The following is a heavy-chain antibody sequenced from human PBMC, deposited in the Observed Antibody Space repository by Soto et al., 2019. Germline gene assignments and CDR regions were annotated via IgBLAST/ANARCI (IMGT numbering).Heavy chain of an antibody. V-gene: IGHV3-30*18. CDR1: GFRFSGYG. CDR3: AKDREGEHNNDWPLGS. CDR2: ISGDGSKK. D-gene: IGHD3-9*01. J-gene: IGHJ5*02. Sequence: GGSLRLSCAVSGFRFSGYGMHWVRQAPGKGLEWLAAISGDGSKKYFGDSVKGRFTISRDNSKNTLDLQINSLRAEDTAVYYCAKDREGEHNNDWPLGSWGQGTQVTVSS.